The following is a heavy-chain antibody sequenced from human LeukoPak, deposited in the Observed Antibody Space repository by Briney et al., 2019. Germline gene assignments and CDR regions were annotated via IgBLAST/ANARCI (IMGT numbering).Heavy chain of an antibody. V-gene: IGHV3-49*03. CDR3: TRDAGSGPPGYSYDYGNLGVDY. Sequence: PGGSLRLSCTASGFTFGDYAMSWFRQAPGKGLEWVGFIRSKAYGGTTEYAASVKGRFTISRDDSKSIAFLQMNSLKTEDTAVYYCTRDAGSGPPGYSYDYGNLGVDYWGQGTLVTVSS. CDR2: IRSKAYGGTT. D-gene: IGHD5-18*01. CDR1: GFTFGDYA. J-gene: IGHJ4*02.